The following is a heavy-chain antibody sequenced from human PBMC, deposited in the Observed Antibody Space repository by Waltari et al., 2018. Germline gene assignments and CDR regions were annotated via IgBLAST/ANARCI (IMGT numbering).Heavy chain of an antibody. D-gene: IGHD5-12*01. CDR2: IYYSGST. J-gene: IGHJ6*03. V-gene: IGHV4-39*01. Sequence: QLQLQESGPGLVKPSETLSLTCTVSVASLCSRRYFWACIRQPPGKGLEWIGSIYYSGSTYYNLSLKSRVTISVDRSTNQVSLKLTSVTAADTAVYFCAREVPRNGYIGLIYYYMDVWGKGTTVTVSS. CDR3: AREVPRNGYIGLIYYYMDV. CDR1: VASLCSRRYF.